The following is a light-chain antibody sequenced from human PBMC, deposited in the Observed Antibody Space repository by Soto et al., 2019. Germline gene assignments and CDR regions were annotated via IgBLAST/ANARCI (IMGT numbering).Light chain of an antibody. CDR2: DVI. CDR1: NSDVGGYDF. Sequence: QLVLTQPASVSGSPGQSITISCTGTNSDVGGYDFVSWYQQHPGKAPKLMIYDVINRPSGVSNRFSGSKSGNTASLTISGLQAEDEADYYCSSYAGSSTSFVFGTGTKLTVL. CDR3: SSYAGSSTSFV. J-gene: IGLJ1*01. V-gene: IGLV2-14*01.